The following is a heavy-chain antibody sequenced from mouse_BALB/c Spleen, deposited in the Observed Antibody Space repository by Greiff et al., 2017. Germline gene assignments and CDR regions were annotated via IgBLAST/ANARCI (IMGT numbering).Heavy chain of an antibody. V-gene: IGHV1-80*01. D-gene: IGHD1-1*01. CDR1: GYAFSSYW. Sequence: VQLQQSGAELVRPGSSVKISCKASGYAFSSYWMNWVKQRPGQGLECIGQIYPGDGDTNYNGKFKGNATLTADTSSSTAYMQISSLTSEDSAVYVSAREGYGSPLDYWGQGTTLTVSS. CDR3: AREGYGSPLDY. J-gene: IGHJ2*01. CDR2: IYPGDGDT.